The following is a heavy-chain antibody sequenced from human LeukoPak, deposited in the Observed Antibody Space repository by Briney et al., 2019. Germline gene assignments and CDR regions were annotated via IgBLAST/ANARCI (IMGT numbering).Heavy chain of an antibody. D-gene: IGHD5-18*01. V-gene: IGHV4-34*01. CDR3: ARKDTAMVARGWFDP. CDR1: GGSFSSYY. Sequence: KSSETLSLTCAVYGGSFSSYYWSWIRQPPGKGLEWIGEINHSGSTNYNPSLKSRVTISVDTSKNQFSLKLSSVTAADTAVYYCARKDTAMVARGWFDPWGQGTLVTVSS. J-gene: IGHJ5*02. CDR2: INHSGST.